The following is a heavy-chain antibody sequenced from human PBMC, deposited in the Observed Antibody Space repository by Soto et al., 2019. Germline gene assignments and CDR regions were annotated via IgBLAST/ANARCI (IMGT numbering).Heavy chain of an antibody. CDR1: GGSISSYY. Sequence: QVQLQESGPGLVKPSETLSLTCTVSGGSISSYYWSWIRQPPGKGLEWIGYIYYSGSTNYNPSLNSRVTISVDTSKNQCSLKLSSVTAADTAVYYCARNIIAVAGGDAFDIWGQGTMVTVSS. D-gene: IGHD6-19*01. CDR3: ARNIIAVAGGDAFDI. CDR2: IYYSGST. V-gene: IGHV4-59*01. J-gene: IGHJ3*02.